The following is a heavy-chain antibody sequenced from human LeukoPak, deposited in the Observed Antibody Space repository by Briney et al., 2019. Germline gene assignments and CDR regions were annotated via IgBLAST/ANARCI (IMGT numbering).Heavy chain of an antibody. V-gene: IGHV3-30*04. CDR1: GFTFSSYA. CDR2: ISYDGSNK. D-gene: IGHD3-10*01. J-gene: IGHJ4*02. CDR3: ARDKLLWFY. Sequence: TGRSLRLSCAASGFTFSSYAMHWVRQAPGKGLEWVAVISYDGSNKYYADSVKGRFTISGDNSKNTLYLQMNSLRAEDTAVYYCARDKLLWFYWGQGTLVTVSS.